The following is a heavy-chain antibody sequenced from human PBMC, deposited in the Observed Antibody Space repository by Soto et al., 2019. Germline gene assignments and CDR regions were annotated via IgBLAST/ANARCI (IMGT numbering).Heavy chain of an antibody. CDR2: LIPLFGTT. J-gene: IGHJ4*02. CDR1: GGTFSGHA. V-gene: IGHV1-69*06. CDR3: ARGPNWGYRFDS. Sequence: QVQLVQSGAEVKKPGSSVKVSCEASGGTFSGHAISWVRQAPGQGPEWMGGLIPLFGTTQHAQNFQDRLTITADKSASTAYRALTSLRFDDTAIYYCARGPNWGYRFDSWGQGTLVTVSS. D-gene: IGHD7-27*01.